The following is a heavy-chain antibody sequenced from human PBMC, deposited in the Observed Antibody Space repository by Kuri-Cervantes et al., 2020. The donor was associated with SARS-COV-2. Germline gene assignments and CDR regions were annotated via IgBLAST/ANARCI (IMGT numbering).Heavy chain of an antibody. CDR3: ARVMYYYDSSGYYYVGFDY. CDR2: INTNTGNP. Sequence: ASVKVSCKASGYTFTSYAMHWVRQAPGQGLEWMGWINTNTGNPTYAQGFTGRFVFSLDTSVSTAYLQISSLKAEDTAVYYRARVMYYYDSSGYYYVGFDYWGQGTLVTVSS. D-gene: IGHD3-22*01. V-gene: IGHV7-4-1*02. CDR1: GYTFTSYA. J-gene: IGHJ4*02.